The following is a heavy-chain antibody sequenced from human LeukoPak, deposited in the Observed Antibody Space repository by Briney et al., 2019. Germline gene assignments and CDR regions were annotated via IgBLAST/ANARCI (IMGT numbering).Heavy chain of an antibody. D-gene: IGHD6-19*01. V-gene: IGHV4-59*08. Sequence: SSETLSLTCTVSGDSINGYFWSWIRQPPGQGLEWVGYIYYRGGTSYNPSLGGRITVSLDTSRNQFFLRLTSVTPADTAMYYCARHGNTGPVSGLPLDYWGQGTLVTVSS. CDR3: ARHGNTGPVSGLPLDY. CDR2: IYYRGGT. J-gene: IGHJ4*02. CDR1: GDSINGYF.